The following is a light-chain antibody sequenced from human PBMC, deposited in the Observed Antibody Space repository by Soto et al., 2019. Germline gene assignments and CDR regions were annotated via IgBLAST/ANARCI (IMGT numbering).Light chain of an antibody. CDR1: SSDIGPYDY. CDR2: EVS. CDR3: TSYTSSSTPV. Sequence: SALTQPPSASGSLGQSVTISCTGTSSDIGPYDYVSWYQQHPGRAPKLIIFEVSNRPSGVSDRFSGSKSGNTASLTISGLQAEDEADYYCTSYTSSSTPVFGTGTKFTVL. V-gene: IGLV2-14*03. J-gene: IGLJ1*01.